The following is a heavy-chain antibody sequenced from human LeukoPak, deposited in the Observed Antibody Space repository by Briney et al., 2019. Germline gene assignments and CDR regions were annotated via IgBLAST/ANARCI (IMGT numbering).Heavy chain of an antibody. D-gene: IGHD1-7*01. V-gene: IGHV3-21*01. CDR3: TRDRNWNYDY. J-gene: IGHJ4*02. CDR2: IGRTGSSI. CDR1: GFTFSDYS. Sequence: PGGSLRLSCAASGFTFSDYSMNWVRQAPGKGLEWVSSIGRTGSSIFYADSVKGRFTISRDFAKNSLNLQMNSLRAEDTAVYYCTRDRNWNYDYWGQGTLVSVSS.